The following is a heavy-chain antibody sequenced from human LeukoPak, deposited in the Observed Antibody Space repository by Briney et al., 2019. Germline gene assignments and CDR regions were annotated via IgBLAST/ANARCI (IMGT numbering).Heavy chain of an antibody. J-gene: IGHJ4*02. CDR2: ISSSGNTI. CDR1: GFTFSSYE. D-gene: IGHD3-3*01. V-gene: IGHV3-48*03. CDR3: ARAPEHRSGYTLDS. Sequence: GGSLRLSCSGSGFTFSSYEMNWVRQAPGKGLEGVSYISSSGNTIHHAGSVKGQFTTSRDTHKNSLFLQMNTLRAEDTAVYYCARAPEHRSGYTLDSWGQGTLVTVSS.